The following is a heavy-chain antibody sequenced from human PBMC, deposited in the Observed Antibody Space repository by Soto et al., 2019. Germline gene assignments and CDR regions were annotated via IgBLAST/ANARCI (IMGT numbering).Heavy chain of an antibody. D-gene: IGHD5-18*01. Sequence: QLQLQESGAGLVKPSQTLSLTCTVSGSSISSGGHSWSWIRQPPGKGLEWIGFIFHTGGTYYTPSLQSRPSVSLDLSRNQFSLKLYSVTAADTATYYCARGTFSYGPNLHYFDFWGQASLVTVSS. J-gene: IGHJ4*02. CDR1: GSSISSGGHS. CDR3: ARGTFSYGPNLHYFDF. CDR2: IFHTGGT. V-gene: IGHV4-30-2*01.